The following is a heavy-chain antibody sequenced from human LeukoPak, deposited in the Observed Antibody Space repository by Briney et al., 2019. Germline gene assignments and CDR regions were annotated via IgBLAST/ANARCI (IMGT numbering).Heavy chain of an antibody. D-gene: IGHD2-15*01. CDR3: ATVVVVAATPDY. CDR1: GFTFSYYN. CDR2: ISYDGSNK. Sequence: PGGSLRLSCAASGFTFSYYNMNWVRQAPGKGLEWVVVISYDGSNKYYADSVKGRFTISRDNSKNTLYLQMNSLRAEDTAVYYCATVVVVAATPDYWGQGTLVTVSS. V-gene: IGHV3-30-3*01. J-gene: IGHJ4*02.